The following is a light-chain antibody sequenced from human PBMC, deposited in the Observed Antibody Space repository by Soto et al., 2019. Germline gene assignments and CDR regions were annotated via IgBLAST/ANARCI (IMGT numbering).Light chain of an antibody. CDR3: ATWDDSLHGYV. CDR1: SGHSSYA. Sequence: QLVLTQSPSASASLGASVKLTCTLSSGHSSYAIAWHQKQPGKGPRYLMDLNNDGSHSKGDGIPDRFSGSSSGAERYLIISSLQSEDEADYYCATWDDSLHGYVFGTGTKLTVL. J-gene: IGLJ1*01. CDR2: LNNDGSH. V-gene: IGLV4-69*01.